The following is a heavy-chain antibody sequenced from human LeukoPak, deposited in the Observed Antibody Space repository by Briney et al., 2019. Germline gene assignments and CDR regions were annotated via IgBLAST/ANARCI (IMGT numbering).Heavy chain of an antibody. V-gene: IGHV3-11*06. CDR2: ISSSSSYT. CDR3: ARDPGSESYLDY. Sequence: GGSLRLSCAASGFTFSGYYMSWIRQAPGKGLEWVSYISSSSSYTNYADSMKGRFTISRDNAKNSLYLQMHSLRVEDTAVYYCARDPGSESYLDYWGRGTLVTVSS. D-gene: IGHD3-10*01. CDR1: GFTFSGYY. J-gene: IGHJ4*02.